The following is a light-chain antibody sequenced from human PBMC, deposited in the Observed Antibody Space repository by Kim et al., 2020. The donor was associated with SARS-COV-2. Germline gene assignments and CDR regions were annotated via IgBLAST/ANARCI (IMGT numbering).Light chain of an antibody. CDR3: LLFNGGAWL. J-gene: IGLJ3*02. V-gene: IGLV7-43*01. CDR1: AGEVTSGYH. CDR2: DTT. Sequence: PDGNVTLTRASSAGEVTSGYHPNWIQQKPGQAPRTLFYDTTNNHAWSPARSAGSLLGGKAALTLSGVQPEDEAEYYCLLFNGGAWLFGGGTQLTVL.